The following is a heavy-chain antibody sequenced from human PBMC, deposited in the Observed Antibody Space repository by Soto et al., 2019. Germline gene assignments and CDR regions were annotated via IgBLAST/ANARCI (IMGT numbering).Heavy chain of an antibody. CDR1: GYTFTSYD. J-gene: IGHJ4*02. CDR2: MNPNSGNT. CDR3: ALAYYGSGSYYNRPYYFDY. D-gene: IGHD3-10*01. Sequence: ASVKVSCKASGYTFTSYDINWVRQATGQGLEWMGWMNPNSGNTGYAQKFQGRVTMTRNTSISTAYMELSSLRSEDTAVYYCALAYYGSGSYYNRPYYFDYWGQGTLVTVS. V-gene: IGHV1-8*01.